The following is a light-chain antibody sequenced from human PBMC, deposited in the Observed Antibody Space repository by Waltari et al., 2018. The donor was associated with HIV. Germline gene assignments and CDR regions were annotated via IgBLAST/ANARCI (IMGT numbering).Light chain of an antibody. J-gene: IGLJ1*01. CDR1: SSNIGNNA. CDR3: AAWDDSLHGYV. V-gene: IGLV1-36*01. Sequence: QSVLTQPPSVSAAPRQRVTISCSGSSSNIGNNAVNWYQQLPGKAPQLLIYYDDLLPSGVSARFAGSKSGTAASLAISGLHSDDEADYYCAAWDDSLHGYVVGPGTKVTV. CDR2: YDD.